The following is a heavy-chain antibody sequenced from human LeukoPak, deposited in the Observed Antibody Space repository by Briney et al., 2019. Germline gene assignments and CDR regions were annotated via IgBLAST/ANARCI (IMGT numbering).Heavy chain of an antibody. CDR1: GFTFSSYA. CDR2: ISGSGGST. J-gene: IGHJ4*02. CDR3: AKNYDILTGYSPLFDY. Sequence: PGGSLRLSCAASGFTFSSYAMSWVRQAPGKGLEWVSAISGSGGSTYYADSVKGRFTISRDNSKNTLYLQMNSLRAEDTAVYYCAKNYDILTGYSPLFDYWGQGTLVTVSS. D-gene: IGHD3-9*01. V-gene: IGHV3-23*01.